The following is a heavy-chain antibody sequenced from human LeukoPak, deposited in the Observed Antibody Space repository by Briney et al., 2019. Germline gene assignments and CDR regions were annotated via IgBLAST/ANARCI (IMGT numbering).Heavy chain of an antibody. CDR1: GGSFSGYY. CDR3: ARDRLWFGEFDP. V-gene: IGHV4-34*01. D-gene: IGHD3-10*01. Sequence: PSETLSLTCAVYGGSFSGYYWSWIRQPPGKGLEWIGEINHSGSTNYNPSLKSRVTISVDTSKNQFSLKLSSVTAADTAVYYCARDRLWFGEFDPWGQGTLVTVSS. CDR2: INHSGST. J-gene: IGHJ5*02.